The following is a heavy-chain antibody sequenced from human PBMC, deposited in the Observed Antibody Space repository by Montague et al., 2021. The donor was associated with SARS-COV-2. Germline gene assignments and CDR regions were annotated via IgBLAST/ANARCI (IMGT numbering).Heavy chain of an antibody. D-gene: IGHD2-2*01. CDR1: GFTFSRYS. CDR3: ARERGYCSSTSWYGDSYYGMDV. J-gene: IGHJ6*01. CDR2: ISSSSNTI. Sequence: SLRLSCAASGFTFSRYSMHWVRQAPGKGLEWVSYISSSSNTIYYADSVKGRFTISRDNAKNTLYLQMNSLRDEDTAVYSCARERGYCSSTSWYGDSYYGMDVWGQGTTFTVSS. V-gene: IGHV3-48*02.